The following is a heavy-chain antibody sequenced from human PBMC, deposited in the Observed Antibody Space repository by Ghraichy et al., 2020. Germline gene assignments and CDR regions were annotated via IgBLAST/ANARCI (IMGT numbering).Heavy chain of an antibody. CDR1: GYSFSSYA. CDR2: INGGNDNT. D-gene: IGHD2-2*01. CDR3: ARGCINSTTCYILDV. V-gene: IGHV1-3*01. J-gene: IGHJ6*02. Sequence: ASVKVSCKASGYSFSSYAMHWVRQAPRQRLEWMGWINGGNDNTRYLQKLQGRVTFSRDTSASTVYMELSSLRFEDTAVYYCARGCINSTTCYILDVWGQGTTVTVSS.